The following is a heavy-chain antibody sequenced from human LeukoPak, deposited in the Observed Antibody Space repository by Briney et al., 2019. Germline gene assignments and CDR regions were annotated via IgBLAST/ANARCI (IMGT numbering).Heavy chain of an antibody. CDR3: ARTELTYGDYDEGYYFDY. CDR2: IYWDDDK. D-gene: IGHD4-17*01. V-gene: IGHV2-5*02. J-gene: IGHJ4*02. CDR1: GFSLSTSGVG. Sequence: SGPTLVNPTQTLTLTCTFSGFSLSTSGVGVGWIRQPPGKALEWLALIYWDDDKRYSPSLKSRLTITKDTSKNQVVLTMTNMDPVDTATYYCARTELTYGDYDEGYYFDYWGQGTLVTVSS.